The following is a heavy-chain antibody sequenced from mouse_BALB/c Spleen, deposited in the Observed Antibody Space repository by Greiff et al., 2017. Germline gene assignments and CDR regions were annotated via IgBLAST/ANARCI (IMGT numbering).Heavy chain of an antibody. CDR1: GYTFTSYW. D-gene: IGHD1-1*01. J-gene: IGHJ1*01. Sequence: QVQLQQSGAELARPGASVKLSCKASGYTFTSYWMQWVKQRPGQGLEWIGAIYPGDGDTRYTQKFKGKATLTADKSSSTAYMQLSSLASEDSAVYYCAREENYGSSWDWYFDVWGAGTTVTVSS. CDR3: AREENYGSSWDWYFDV. V-gene: IGHV1-87*01. CDR2: IYPGDGDT.